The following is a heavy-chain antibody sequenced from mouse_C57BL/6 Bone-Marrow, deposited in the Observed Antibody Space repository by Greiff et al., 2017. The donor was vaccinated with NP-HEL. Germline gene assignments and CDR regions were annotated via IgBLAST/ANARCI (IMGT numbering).Heavy chain of an antibody. CDR2: IYPGDGDT. D-gene: IGHD2-4*01. CDR1: GYAFSSYW. CDR3: ARSYDYDGFDY. V-gene: IGHV1-80*01. J-gene: IGHJ2*01. Sequence: QVQLQQSGAELVKPGASVKISCKASGYAFSSYWMNWVKQRPGKGLEWIGQIYPGDGDTNYNGKFKGKATLTADKSSSTAYMQLSSLTSEDSAVYFCARSYDYDGFDYWGQGTTLTVSS.